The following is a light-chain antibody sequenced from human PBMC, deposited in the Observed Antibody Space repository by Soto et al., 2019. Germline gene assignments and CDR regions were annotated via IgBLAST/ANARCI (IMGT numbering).Light chain of an antibody. J-gene: IGKJ1*01. CDR1: QSVTTN. CDR3: QQYNNWPPGA. Sequence: EIVMTQSPATLSVSPGESVTLSCRASQSVTTNLAWYQQKPGQAPRLLIYDASTRATGVPARLSGSGSGTEFTLTVSSLESEDFAICYCQQYNNWPPGAFGQGTKVEI. CDR2: DAS. V-gene: IGKV3-15*01.